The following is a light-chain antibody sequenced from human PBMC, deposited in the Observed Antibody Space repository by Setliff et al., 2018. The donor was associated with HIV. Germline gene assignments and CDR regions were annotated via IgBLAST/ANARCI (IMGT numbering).Light chain of an antibody. CDR2: DVT. CDR1: ASDVGGYNY. Sequence: QFVLTQPASVSGSPGQSITISCTGSASDVGGYNYVSWYQQQRGKAPKLIIYDVTHRPSGVSHRFSASKSGNTASLTISGLQAEDEADYYCCSYAGSSTPYVFGTGTKVTVL. J-gene: IGLJ1*01. CDR3: CSYAGSSTPYV. V-gene: IGLV2-14*03.